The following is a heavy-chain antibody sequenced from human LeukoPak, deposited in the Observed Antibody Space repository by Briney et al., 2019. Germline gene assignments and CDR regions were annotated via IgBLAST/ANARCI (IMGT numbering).Heavy chain of an antibody. CDR2: LLPGESDT. CDR3: SRTAGGRAQGYFDL. Sequence: GEALNIYCKGSGYSFTSYWIAWVRHKPRKGLGWMGILLPGESDTRYSPHFQCQVNISADKSTQTAYLQWNCLKASDTKMFHCSRTAGGRAQGYFDLWGRGTLVTVSS. J-gene: IGHJ2*01. CDR1: GYSFTSYW. D-gene: IGHD3-10*01. V-gene: IGHV5-51*01.